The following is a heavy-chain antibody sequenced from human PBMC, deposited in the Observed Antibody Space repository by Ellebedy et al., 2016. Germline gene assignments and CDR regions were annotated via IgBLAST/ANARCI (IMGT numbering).Heavy chain of an antibody. CDR1: GFTLSSFG. D-gene: IGHD6-13*01. CDR3: AKRSQFSSISCFDY. CDR2: ISGSGVTT. Sequence: GGSLRLSCEASGFTLSSFGMSWVRQVPGKGLEWVSGISGSGVTTYNADSVKGRFNISRDNSKNMMYLHMNSLRVDDTGVYYCAKRSQFSSISCFDYWGQGTLVTVST. V-gene: IGHV3-23*01. J-gene: IGHJ4*02.